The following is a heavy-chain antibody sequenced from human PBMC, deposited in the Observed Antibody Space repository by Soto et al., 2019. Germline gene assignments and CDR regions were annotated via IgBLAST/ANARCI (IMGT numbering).Heavy chain of an antibody. CDR1: GGSINSGGYC. V-gene: IGHV4-61*08. J-gene: IGHJ4*02. D-gene: IGHD3-10*01. CDR3: ARHNYGSGSTYFDY. Sequence: PSETLSLTCTVSGGSINSGGYCWSWIRQHPGKGLEWIGYIYYSGSTNYNPSLKSRVTISVDTSKNQFSLKLNSMTAADTAVYYCARHNYGSGSTYFDYWGQGTLVTVS. CDR2: IYYSGST.